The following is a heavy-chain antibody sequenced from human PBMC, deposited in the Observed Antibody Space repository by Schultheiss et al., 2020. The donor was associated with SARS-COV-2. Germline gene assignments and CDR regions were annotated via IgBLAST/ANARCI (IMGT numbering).Heavy chain of an antibody. CDR3: ARDRNWEVGAMGV. V-gene: IGHV3-23*01. CDR2: ISGTGGST. Sequence: GESLKISCEASGSTFNNAWMNWVRQAPGKGLDWVSLISGTGGSTYHADSVKGRFTISRDNSKNTLYLQMNSLRDEDTAIYYCARDRNWEVGAMGVWGQGTTVTVSS. J-gene: IGHJ6*02. CDR1: GSTFNNAW. D-gene: IGHD1-26*01.